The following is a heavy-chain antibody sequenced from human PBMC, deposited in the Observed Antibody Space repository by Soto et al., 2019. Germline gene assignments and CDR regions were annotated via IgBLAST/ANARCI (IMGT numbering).Heavy chain of an antibody. Sequence: ASVKVSCKASGYTFTGYYMHWVRQAPGQGLEWMGWINPNSGGTNYAQKFQGWVTMTSDTSISTAYMELSRLRSDDTAVYYCARGYCSGGSCYSGWDSWFDPWGQGTLVTVSS. J-gene: IGHJ5*02. CDR3: ARGYCSGGSCYSGWDSWFDP. D-gene: IGHD2-15*01. CDR1: GYTFTGYY. CDR2: INPNSGGT. V-gene: IGHV1-2*04.